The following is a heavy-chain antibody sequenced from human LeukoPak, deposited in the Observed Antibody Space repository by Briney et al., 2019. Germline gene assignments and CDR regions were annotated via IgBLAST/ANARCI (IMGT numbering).Heavy chain of an antibody. D-gene: IGHD3-9*01. CDR1: GGPISNYY. V-gene: IGHV4-59*01. CDR2: IYYSGST. CDR3: ARVTGYMIEDYFDY. Sequence: SETLSLTCTVSGGPISNYYWSWIRQPPGKGLEWIGSIYYSGSTYYNPSLKSRVTISVDTSKNQFSLKLNSVTAADTAVYYCARVTGYMIEDYFDYWGQGILVTVSS. J-gene: IGHJ4*02.